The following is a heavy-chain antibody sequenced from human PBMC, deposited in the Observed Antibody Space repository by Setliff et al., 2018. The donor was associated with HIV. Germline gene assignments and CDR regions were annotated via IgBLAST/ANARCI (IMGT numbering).Heavy chain of an antibody. CDR2: IKDRTDNYAT. J-gene: IGHJ4*02. V-gene: IGHV3-73*01. CDR3: TRPQYIYDNSDSDN. CDR1: GYSITSGYY. Sequence: ETLSLTCAVSGYSITSGYYWGWIRQPPGKGLEWIGRIKDRTDNYATAYAASVKGRVTISRDDSKNTAYLQMNSLKTEDTAIYYCTRPQYIYDNSDSDNWGQGALVTVSS. D-gene: IGHD3-22*01.